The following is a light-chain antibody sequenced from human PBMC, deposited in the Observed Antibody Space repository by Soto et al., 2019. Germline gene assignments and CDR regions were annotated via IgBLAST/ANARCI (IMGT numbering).Light chain of an antibody. Sequence: QSALTQPASVSGSPGQSITISCIGTSSDVGAYDLVSWYQQHPGTAPRLIIYEVNKRPSGVPDRFSGSKSGNTASLTVSGLQAEDEADYYCSSFVGSPVVFGGGTQLTVL. J-gene: IGLJ2*01. CDR1: SSDVGAYDL. CDR2: EVN. V-gene: IGLV2-23*02. CDR3: SSFVGSPVV.